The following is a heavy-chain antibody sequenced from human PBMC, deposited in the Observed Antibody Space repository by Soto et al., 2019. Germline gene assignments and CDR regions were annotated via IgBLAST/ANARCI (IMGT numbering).Heavy chain of an antibody. Sequence: GGSLRLSCAGSEFTFSKAWMSWVRQAPGKGLEWVGRIKSKTDGGATDYGAPVKGRFTISRDDSKNTLYLQMNSLETEDTAVYYCTTDSRVAGTSPWFDPWGQGTQVTVSS. V-gene: IGHV3-15*01. J-gene: IGHJ5*02. D-gene: IGHD6-19*01. CDR3: TTDSRVAGTSPWFDP. CDR2: IKSKTDGGAT. CDR1: EFTFSKAW.